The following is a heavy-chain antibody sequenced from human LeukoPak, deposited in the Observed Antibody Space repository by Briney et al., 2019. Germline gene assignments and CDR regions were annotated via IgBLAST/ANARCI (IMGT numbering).Heavy chain of an antibody. J-gene: IGHJ4*02. CDR2: INHSGST. CDR3: ARGHYDILTGYSHFDY. CDR1: GGSFSGYY. V-gene: IGHV4-34*01. Sequence: SETLSLTCAVYGGSFSGYYRSWIRQPPGKGLEWIGEINHSGSTNYNPSLKSRVTISVDTSKNQFSLKLSSVTAADAAVYYCARGHYDILTGYSHFDYWGQGTLVTVSS. D-gene: IGHD3-9*01.